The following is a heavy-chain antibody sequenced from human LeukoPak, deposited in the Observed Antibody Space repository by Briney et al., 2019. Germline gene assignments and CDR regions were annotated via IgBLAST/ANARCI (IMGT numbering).Heavy chain of an antibody. J-gene: IGHJ3*02. CDR1: GFTFSTYA. CDR2: IWYDGSNK. V-gene: IGHV3-33*01. D-gene: IGHD2-15*01. Sequence: PGGSLRLSCAASGFTFSTYAMYWVRRAPGKGLEWVTVIWYDGSNKYYADSVKGRFTISRDSSKNTLYLQMNSLRADDTAVYYCARGAYCSGGRCPGAFDIWGQGTMVTVSS. CDR3: ARGAYCSGGRCPGAFDI.